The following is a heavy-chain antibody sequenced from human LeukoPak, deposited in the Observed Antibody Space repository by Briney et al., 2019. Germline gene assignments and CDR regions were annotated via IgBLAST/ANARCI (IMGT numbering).Heavy chain of an antibody. J-gene: IGHJ6*04. V-gene: IGHV3-21*01. CDR3: ARETADIVVVPAATYGMDV. Sequence: GGSLRLFCAASGFTFSSYSMNWVRQAPGKGPEWVSSIRSSSSYIYYADSVKGRFTISRDNAKNSLYLQMNSLRAEDTAVYYCARETADIVVVPAATYGMDVWGKGTTVTVSS. CDR2: IRSSSSYI. CDR1: GFTFSSYS. D-gene: IGHD2-2*01.